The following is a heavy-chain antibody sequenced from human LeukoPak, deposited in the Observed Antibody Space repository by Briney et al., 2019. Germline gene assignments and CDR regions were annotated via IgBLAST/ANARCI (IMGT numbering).Heavy chain of an antibody. V-gene: IGHV3-21*01. CDR1: GFSLTSYS. J-gene: IGHJ4*02. D-gene: IGHD5-12*01. Sequence: GGSLRLSCAASGFSLTSYSMNWVRQAPGRGLEWVSSISSGTTYIYYADSVKGRFTISKDNAKNSLYLQMNSLRAEDTAVYYCARVEYSGWNLEYWGQGTLVTVSS. CDR2: ISSGTTYI. CDR3: ARVEYSGWNLEY.